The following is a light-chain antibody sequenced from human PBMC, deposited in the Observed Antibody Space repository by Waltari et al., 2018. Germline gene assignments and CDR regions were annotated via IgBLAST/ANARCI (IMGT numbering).Light chain of an antibody. V-gene: IGLV3-21*04. Sequence: SYVLAQPPSVSVAPGATASITCGGNNIGSKSVQWYQQKPGQAPVLVIDYDTARPSGIPERFSSSISENTANLTISRVEAGDEADYYCQVWDRSSGVKVFFGGGTKMTVL. CDR1: NIGSKS. CDR3: QVWDRSSGVKVF. J-gene: IGLJ2*01. CDR2: YDT.